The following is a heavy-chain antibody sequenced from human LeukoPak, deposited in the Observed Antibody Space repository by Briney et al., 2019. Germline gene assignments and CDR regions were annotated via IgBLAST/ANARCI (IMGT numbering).Heavy chain of an antibody. J-gene: IGHJ6*02. CDR2: IYYTGRT. V-gene: IGHV4-59*08. Sequence: SETLSLTCSVSGGSVSVYYWSWIRQPPGKGLEWIGSIYYTGRTSHNPSLKSRVTMSVDTSKNQFSLKLSSVTAADTAVYYCARIEWEPPSFYYAMDVWGQGTTVTVSS. CDR3: ARIEWEPPSFYYAMDV. CDR1: GGSVSVYY. D-gene: IGHD1-26*01.